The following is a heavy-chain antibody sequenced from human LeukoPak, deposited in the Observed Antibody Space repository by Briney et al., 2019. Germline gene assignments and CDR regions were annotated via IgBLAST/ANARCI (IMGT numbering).Heavy chain of an antibody. V-gene: IGHV3-23*01. J-gene: IGHJ4*02. CDR3: AKPLVSDYYDSSGYCGY. D-gene: IGHD3-22*01. CDR1: GFTLSSYA. CDR2: ISGSGDST. Sequence: PGGCLRLSCAASGFTLSSYAMSWVRQAPGRGVGWVSAISGSGDSTYYSDSLKGRFTISRDNPKNKLYVQMNSLRAEDTAVYYCAKPLVSDYYDSSGYCGYWGPGTLVTVSS.